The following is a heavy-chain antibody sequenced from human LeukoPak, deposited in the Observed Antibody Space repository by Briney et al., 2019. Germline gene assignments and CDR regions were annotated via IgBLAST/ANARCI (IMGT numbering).Heavy chain of an antibody. D-gene: IGHD6-13*01. J-gene: IGHJ3*02. V-gene: IGHV3-30*03. CDR3: VREASGGTKGVSGTFDI. CDR1: GFTFSSYG. CDR2: ISYDGSNK. Sequence: GGSLRLSCAASGFTFSSYGMHWVRQAPGKGLEWVAVISYDGSNKYYADSVKGRFTISRDNAKNSLCLQMNSLRAEDTAVYHCVREASGGTKGVSGTFDIWGQGTLVTVSS.